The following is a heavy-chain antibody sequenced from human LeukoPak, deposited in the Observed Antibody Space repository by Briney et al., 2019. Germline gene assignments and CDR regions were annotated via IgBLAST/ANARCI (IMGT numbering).Heavy chain of an antibody. CDR2: ISSSSSYI. Sequence: GGSLRLSCAASGFTFSSYEMNWVRQAPGKGLEWVSSISSSSSYIYYADSVKGRFTISRDNTNNSLYLQMNSLRADDTAVYYCARGDEYFDYWGQGTLVTVSS. CDR3: ARGDEYFDY. J-gene: IGHJ4*02. CDR1: GFTFSSYE. V-gene: IGHV3-21*01.